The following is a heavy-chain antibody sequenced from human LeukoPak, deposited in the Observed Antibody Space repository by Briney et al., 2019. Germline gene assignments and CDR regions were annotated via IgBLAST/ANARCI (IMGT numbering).Heavy chain of an antibody. D-gene: IGHD4-23*01. CDR3: AREYGGNP. Sequence: VGSLILSCAASGFTFSSYAMHWVRQAPGKGLEWVAVISYDRSNKYYADSAKGRFTTSRDNSKNTLYLQMNRLRAEDTAVYYCAREYGGNPWGQGTLVTVSS. CDR1: GFTFSSYA. J-gene: IGHJ5*02. V-gene: IGHV3-30-3*01. CDR2: ISYDRSNK.